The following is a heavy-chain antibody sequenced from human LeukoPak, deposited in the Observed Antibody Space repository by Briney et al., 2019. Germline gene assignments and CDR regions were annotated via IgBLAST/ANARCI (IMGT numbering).Heavy chain of an antibody. D-gene: IGHD2-21*02. CDR1: GFIFTSYW. Sequence: GSLRLSCAASGFIFTSYWMTWVRQAPGKGLEWVAITKQDGSEKYYVDSVKGRFTISRDNAKNSLYLQLNSLRAEDTAVYYCARDRGDRVFDYWGQGTLVTVSS. V-gene: IGHV3-7*01. CDR2: TKQDGSEK. CDR3: ARDRGDRVFDY. J-gene: IGHJ4*02.